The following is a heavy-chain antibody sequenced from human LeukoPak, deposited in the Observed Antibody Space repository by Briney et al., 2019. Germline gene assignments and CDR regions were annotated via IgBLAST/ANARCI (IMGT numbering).Heavy chain of an antibody. Sequence: GGSLRLSCAASGFTFSSSDMHWVRQAPGKGLEWVAVISYDATNKYYADSVKGRFTLSRDNSKNTLYLQTNALRDEDTAVYYCAKASSNYFYYFEYWGQGTLVTVSS. CDR1: GFTFSSSD. D-gene: IGHD2/OR15-2a*01. CDR3: AKASSNYFYYFEY. J-gene: IGHJ4*02. V-gene: IGHV3-30*18. CDR2: ISYDATNK.